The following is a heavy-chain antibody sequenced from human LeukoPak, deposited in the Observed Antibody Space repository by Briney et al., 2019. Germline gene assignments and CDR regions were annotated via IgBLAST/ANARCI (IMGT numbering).Heavy chain of an antibody. CDR3: ARDSDVSYDFWSGYYGWYFDY. CDR1: GFTFSSYS. CDR2: ISSSSSYI. D-gene: IGHD3-3*01. J-gene: IGHJ4*02. V-gene: IGHV3-21*01. Sequence: GGSLRLSCAASGFTFSSYSMNWVRQAPGKGLEWVSSISSSSSYIYYADSVKGRFTISRDNAKNSLYLQMNSRRAEDTAVYYCARDSDVSYDFWSGYYGWYFDYWGQGTLVTVSS.